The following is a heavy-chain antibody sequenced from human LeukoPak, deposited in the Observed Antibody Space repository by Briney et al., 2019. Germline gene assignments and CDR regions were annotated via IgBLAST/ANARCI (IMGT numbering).Heavy chain of an antibody. V-gene: IGHV4-38-2*02. CDR1: GYSITNGYY. CDR2: IYYSGST. Sequence: SETLSLTCTVSGYSITNGYYWGWIRQPPGKGLEWIGSIYYSGSTYYNPSLKSRVTISVDTSKNQFSLKLSSVTAADTAVYYCAAETNRYCSGGSCWNEGDFDLWGQGTLVTVSS. D-gene: IGHD2-15*01. CDR3: AAETNRYCSGGSCWNEGDFDL. J-gene: IGHJ5*02.